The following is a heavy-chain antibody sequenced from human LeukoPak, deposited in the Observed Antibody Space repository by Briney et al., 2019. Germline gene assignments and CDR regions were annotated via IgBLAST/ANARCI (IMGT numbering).Heavy chain of an antibody. Sequence: SETLSLTCTVSGGSISSYYWSWIRQPPGKGLEWIEYIYYSGSTNYNPSLKSRVTISVDTSKNQFSLKLSSVTAADTAVYYCARVGPYCGGDCYYDYWGQGTLVTVSS. CDR2: IYYSGST. V-gene: IGHV4-59*01. CDR1: GGSISSYY. J-gene: IGHJ4*02. CDR3: ARVGPYCGGDCYYDY. D-gene: IGHD2-21*02.